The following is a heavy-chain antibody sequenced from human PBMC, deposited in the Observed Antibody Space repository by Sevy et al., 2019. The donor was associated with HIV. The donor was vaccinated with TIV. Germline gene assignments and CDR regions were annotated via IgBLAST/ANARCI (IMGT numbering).Heavy chain of an antibody. CDR2: IYYSGST. Sequence: SDTLSLTCTVSGGSISSGGYYWSWIRQHPGKGLEWIGYIYYSGSTYYNPSLKSRVTISVDTSKNQFSLKLSSVTAADTAVYYCARERGNYYDSSGYYDYWGQGTLVTVSS. V-gene: IGHV4-31*03. J-gene: IGHJ4*02. D-gene: IGHD3-22*01. CDR3: ARERGNYYDSSGYYDY. CDR1: GGSISSGGYY.